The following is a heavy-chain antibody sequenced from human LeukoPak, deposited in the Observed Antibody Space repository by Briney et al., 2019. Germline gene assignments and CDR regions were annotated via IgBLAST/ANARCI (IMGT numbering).Heavy chain of an antibody. CDR2: IYTSGST. V-gene: IGHV4-61*02. D-gene: IGHD6-19*01. J-gene: IGHJ4*02. CDR3: ARDAHSSGWYYFDY. Sequence: SETLSLTCTVSGGSISGGSYYWSWIRQPAGKGLEWIGRIYTSGSTNYHPSLKSRVTISVDTSKNQFSLKLSSVTAADTAVYYCARDAHSSGWYYFDYWGQGTLVTVSS. CDR1: GGSISGGSYY.